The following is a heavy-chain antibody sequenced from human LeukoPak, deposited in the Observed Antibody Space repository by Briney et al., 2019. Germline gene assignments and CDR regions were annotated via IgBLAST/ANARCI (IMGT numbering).Heavy chain of an antibody. D-gene: IGHD4-17*01. J-gene: IGHJ5*02. CDR2: IYSGGST. CDR3: ARVDYGDSSWFDP. CDR1: GFTVSSNY. Sequence: PGGSLRLSCAASGFTVSSNYVSWVRQAPGKGLEWVSVIYSGGSTYYADSVKGRFTISRDNSKNTLYLQMNSLRAEDTAVYYCARVDYGDSSWFDPWGQGTLVTVSS. V-gene: IGHV3-66*02.